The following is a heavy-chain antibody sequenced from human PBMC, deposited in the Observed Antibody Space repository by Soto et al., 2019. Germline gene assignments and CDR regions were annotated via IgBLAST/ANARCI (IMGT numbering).Heavy chain of an antibody. CDR2: ISSSSSTI. J-gene: IGHJ6*02. Sequence: GGSLRLSCAASGFTFSSYSMNWVRQAPGKGLEWVSYISSSSSTIYYADSVKGRFTISRDNAKNSLYLQMNSLRDEDTAVYYCARDLEMRFVPYGMDVWGQGTTVTVSS. D-gene: IGHD3-3*01. V-gene: IGHV3-48*02. CDR3: ARDLEMRFVPYGMDV. CDR1: GFTFSSYS.